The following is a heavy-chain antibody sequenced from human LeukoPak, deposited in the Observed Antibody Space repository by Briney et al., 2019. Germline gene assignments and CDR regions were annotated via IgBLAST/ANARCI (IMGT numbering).Heavy chain of an antibody. V-gene: IGHV3-48*01. CDR1: GFTFSSYS. CDR3: AKEGKYYYDSSLFDI. J-gene: IGHJ3*02. D-gene: IGHD3-22*01. CDR2: ISSSSSTI. Sequence: GGSLRLSCAASGFTFSSYSMNWVRQAPGKGLEWVSYISSSSSTIYYADSVKGRFTISRDNSKNTLYLQMNSLRAEDTAVYYCAKEGKYYYDSSLFDIWGQGTMVTVSS.